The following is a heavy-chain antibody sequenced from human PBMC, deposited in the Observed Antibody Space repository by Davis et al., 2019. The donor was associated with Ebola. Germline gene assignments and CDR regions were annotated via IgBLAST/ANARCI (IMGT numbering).Heavy chain of an antibody. Sequence: GESLKISCAASGFTFSSYGMHWVRQAPGKGLEWVAFIRYDGSNENYADSVKGRFTISRDNSKNTLYLQMNSLRAEDTAVYYCAKDKGWSSIDYWGQGTLVTVSS. CDR3: AKDKGWSSIDY. CDR2: IRYDGSNE. V-gene: IGHV3-30*02. CDR1: GFTFSSYG. J-gene: IGHJ4*02. D-gene: IGHD1-26*01.